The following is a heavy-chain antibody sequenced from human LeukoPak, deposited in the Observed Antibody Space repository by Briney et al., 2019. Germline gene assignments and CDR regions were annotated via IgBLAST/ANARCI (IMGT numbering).Heavy chain of an antibody. CDR1: GFTFSSYT. CDR3: AKEPHRSGWYWRWST. CDR2: MSGSGGST. J-gene: IGHJ5*02. Sequence: GGSLRLSCAASGFTFSSYTMTWVRQAPGKGLVWVSAMSGSGGSTYYAASVKGRFTISRDNSKNTLYLQMNSLRAEDTAVYYCAKEPHRSGWYWRWSTWGQGTLVTVSS. D-gene: IGHD6-19*01. V-gene: IGHV3-23*01.